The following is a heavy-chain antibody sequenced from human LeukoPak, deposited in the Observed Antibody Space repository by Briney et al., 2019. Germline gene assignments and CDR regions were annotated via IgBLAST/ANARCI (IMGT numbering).Heavy chain of an antibody. CDR3: ARDGYGAVEDYYYYYGMDV. Sequence: PSETLSLTCAVYDGSFRGYYWSWIRQAPGKGLEWIGEINHGGSTNYNPSLKSRVTISVDTPKSLFSLRLSSVTAADTAVYYCARDGYGAVEDYYYYYGMDVWGQGTTVTVSS. CDR1: DGSFRGYY. J-gene: IGHJ6*02. V-gene: IGHV4-34*01. CDR2: INHGGST. D-gene: IGHD4-17*01.